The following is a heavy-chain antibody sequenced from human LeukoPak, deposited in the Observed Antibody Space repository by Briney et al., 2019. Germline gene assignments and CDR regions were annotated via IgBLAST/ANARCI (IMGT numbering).Heavy chain of an antibody. Sequence: ASVKVSCKASGYTFTSYGISWVRQAPGQGLEWMGWISAYNGNTNYAQKLRGRVTMTTDTSTSTAYMELRSLRSDDTAVYYCARDTAYYYGSGSPYYFDYWGQGTLVTVSS. D-gene: IGHD3-10*01. CDR1: GYTFTSYG. CDR2: ISAYNGNT. V-gene: IGHV1-18*01. J-gene: IGHJ4*02. CDR3: ARDTAYYYGSGSPYYFDY.